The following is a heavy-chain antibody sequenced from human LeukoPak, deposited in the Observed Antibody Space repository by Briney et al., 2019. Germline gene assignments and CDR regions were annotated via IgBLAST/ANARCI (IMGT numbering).Heavy chain of an antibody. CDR1: GFSFSSSG. V-gene: IGHV3-21*01. CDR3: ATETIGRHYDY. Sequence: EGSLRLSCAASGFSFSSSGINWVRQAPGKGLEWVSSIGSTGTDRYYADSVKGRFTISGDNAKNSLYLQMNSLRAEDTAVYYCATETIGRHYDYWGQGTLLTVSS. CDR2: IGSTGTDR. D-gene: IGHD1-14*01. J-gene: IGHJ4*02.